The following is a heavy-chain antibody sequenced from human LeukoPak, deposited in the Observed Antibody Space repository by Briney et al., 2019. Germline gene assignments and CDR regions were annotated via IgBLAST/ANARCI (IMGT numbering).Heavy chain of an antibody. V-gene: IGHV4-30-4*01. D-gene: IGHD3-16*02. CDR1: GGSLSIADYY. CDR2: IYYSGST. Sequence: SETLSLTCTVSGGSLSIADYYWSWIRQPPGKGLEGLEWLGHIYYSGSTYYNPSLTRRITISIDTSKKQFSLKLTSVTAADTAVYYCARSLRGYSFDDWGQGTMVTVSS. CDR3: ARSLRGYSFDD. J-gene: IGHJ3*01.